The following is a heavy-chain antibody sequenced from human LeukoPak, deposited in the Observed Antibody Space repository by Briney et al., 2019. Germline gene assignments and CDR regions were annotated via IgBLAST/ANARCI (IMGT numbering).Heavy chain of an antibody. CDR2: IYYSGST. V-gene: IGHV4-61*01. D-gene: IGHD3-10*01. CDR3: AREGTVSDY. Sequence: PSETLSLTCTVSGASISSSPYYWGWIRQPPGKGLEWIGYIYYSGSTNYNPSLKSRVTISVDTSKNQFSLRLSSVTAADTAVYYCAREGTVSDYWGQGTLVTVSS. J-gene: IGHJ4*02. CDR1: GASISSSPYY.